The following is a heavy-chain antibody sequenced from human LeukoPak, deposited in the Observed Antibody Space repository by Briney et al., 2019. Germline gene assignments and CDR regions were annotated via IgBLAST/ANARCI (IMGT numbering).Heavy chain of an antibody. CDR3: ARESYYGSGILYFFDY. D-gene: IGHD3-10*01. Sequence: GGSLRLSCAASEFSFITYWMSWVRQAPGKGLEWVANIKQDGSEKFYVDSVKGRFTISRDNAKNSLYLQMNSLRAEDTAVYYCARESYYGSGILYFFDYWGQGTLVTVSS. V-gene: IGHV3-7*01. CDR1: EFSFITYW. J-gene: IGHJ4*02. CDR2: IKQDGSEK.